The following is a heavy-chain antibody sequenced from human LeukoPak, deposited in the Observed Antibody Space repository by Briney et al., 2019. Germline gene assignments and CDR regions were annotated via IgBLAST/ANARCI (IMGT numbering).Heavy chain of an antibody. V-gene: IGHV3-15*01. CDR1: GFTFFNGW. D-gene: IGHD3-10*01. CDR2: LISKTDGGTT. J-gene: IGHJ4*02. CDR3: TTEPGFGFDY. Sequence: GVFLNIRCAASGFTFFNGWISWVRQAPGLGLEWVGRLISKTDGGTTDYGALVKGRFTISRDDSKNTLYLQMNSLKTEDTAVYYCTTEPGFGFDYWGQGTLVTVSS.